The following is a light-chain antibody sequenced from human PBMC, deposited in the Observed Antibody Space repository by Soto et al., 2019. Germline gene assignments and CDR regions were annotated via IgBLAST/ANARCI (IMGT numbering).Light chain of an antibody. V-gene: IGKV1-5*03. CDR3: HQYHNFPRT. CDR2: KAS. J-gene: IGKJ1*01. Sequence: DIQVTQHTSTLSASGGDRVIITCRASQSINGWLAWYQQKPGRAPNLLIYKASTLESGVPSRFSGSGSGTEFTLTVSSLQPDDFATYYCHQYHNFPRTFGQGTKVDIK. CDR1: QSINGW.